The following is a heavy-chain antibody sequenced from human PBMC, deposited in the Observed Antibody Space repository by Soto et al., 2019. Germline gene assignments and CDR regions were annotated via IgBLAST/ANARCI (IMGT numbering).Heavy chain of an antibody. J-gene: IGHJ4*02. CDR1: GGSISSGGYY. D-gene: IGHD3-10*01. CDR2: IYYSGST. V-gene: IGHV4-31*03. CDR3: ARAPRGEMAALNLDY. Sequence: QVQLQESGPGLVKPSQTLSLTCTVSGGSISSGGYYWSWIRQHPGKGLEWIGYIYYSGSTYYNPSLKSRVTISVDTSKNQFSLKLSSVTAADTAVYYCARAPRGEMAALNLDYWGQGTLVTVSS.